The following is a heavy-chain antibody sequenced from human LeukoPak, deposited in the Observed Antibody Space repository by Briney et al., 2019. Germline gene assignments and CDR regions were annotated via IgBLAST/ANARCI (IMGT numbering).Heavy chain of an antibody. V-gene: IGHV4-39*07. CDR2: IYYSGNS. J-gene: IGHJ4*02. CDR3: ARGPPPDFDY. Sequence: SETLSHTCNVSGDSISSCRVFFGWIRQPPRKCLGWIGNIYYSGNSYYNPSLKSRVTISVDTSKNQFSLKLSSVTAADTAAYYCARGPPPDFDYWGQGTLVTVSS. CDR1: GDSISSCRVF.